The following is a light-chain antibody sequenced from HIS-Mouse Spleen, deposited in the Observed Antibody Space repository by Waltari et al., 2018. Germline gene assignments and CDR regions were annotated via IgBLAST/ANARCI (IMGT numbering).Light chain of an antibody. Sequence: EIVLTQSPATLSLSPGVRATLSCRASQSVSSYLAWYQQKPGPAPRLLIYDASNRATGIPARFSGSGSGTDFTLTISSLEPEDFAVYYCQQRSNWHTFGQGTKLEIK. CDR2: DAS. J-gene: IGKJ2*01. CDR3: QQRSNWHT. V-gene: IGKV3-11*01. CDR1: QSVSSY.